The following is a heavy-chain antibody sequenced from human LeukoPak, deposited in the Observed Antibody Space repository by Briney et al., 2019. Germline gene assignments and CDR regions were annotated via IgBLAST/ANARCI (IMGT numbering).Heavy chain of an antibody. J-gene: IGHJ4*02. CDR2: ISSSSSTI. Sequence: PGGSLRLXCAASGFTSSSYSMKWVRQAPGKGLEWVSYISSSSSTIYYADSVKGRFTISRDNAKNSLYLQMNSLRAEDTAVYYCAKCSSTSCPLYYFDYWGQGTLVTVSS. D-gene: IGHD2-2*01. CDR1: GFTSSSYS. CDR3: AKCSSTSCPLYYFDY. V-gene: IGHV3-48*01.